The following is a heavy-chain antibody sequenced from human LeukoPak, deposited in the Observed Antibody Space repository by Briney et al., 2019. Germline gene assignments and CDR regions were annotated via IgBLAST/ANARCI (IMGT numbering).Heavy chain of an antibody. Sequence: GGSLRLSCAASGFTFSSYAMHWVRQAPGKGLEWVAVISYDGSNKYYADSVKGRFTISRDNSKNTLYLQMNSLRAEDTAVYYCARDPRYYYESSGYDFYFDYWGQGTLVTVSS. J-gene: IGHJ4*02. CDR3: ARDPRYYYESSGYDFYFDY. CDR1: GFTFSSYA. CDR2: ISYDGSNK. D-gene: IGHD3-22*01. V-gene: IGHV3-30-3*01.